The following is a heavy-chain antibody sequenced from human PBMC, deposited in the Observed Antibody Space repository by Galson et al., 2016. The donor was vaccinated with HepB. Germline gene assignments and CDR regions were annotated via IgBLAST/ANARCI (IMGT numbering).Heavy chain of an antibody. J-gene: IGHJ4*02. CDR1: GFTFTNAW. V-gene: IGHV3-15*01. Sequence: SLRLSCAASGFTFTNAWMSWVRQAPGKGLEWLGRIKSKTDGGTTDYAATVKVRFTIKSDNSKNRLELQMDSLKTEDTDVYYCTTDRVTDYDGSGSFGWESVGLWGQGPRVTVSS. D-gene: IGHD3-10*01. CDR2: IKSKTDGGTT. CDR3: TTDRVTDYDGSGSFGWESVGL.